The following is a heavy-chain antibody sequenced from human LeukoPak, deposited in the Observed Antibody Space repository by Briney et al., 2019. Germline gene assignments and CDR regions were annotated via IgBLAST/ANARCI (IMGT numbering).Heavy chain of an antibody. CDR1: GGSFSGYY. V-gene: IGHV4-34*01. CDR2: INHSGST. Sequence: SETLSLTCAVYGGSFSGYYWSWIRQPPGKGLEWIGEINHSGSTNYNPSLKSRVTISVDTSKNQFSLKLSSVTAADTAVYYCARGRTPYCSSTSCYKGYYFDYWGQGILVTVSS. J-gene: IGHJ4*02. CDR3: ARGRTPYCSSTSCYKGYYFDY. D-gene: IGHD2-2*02.